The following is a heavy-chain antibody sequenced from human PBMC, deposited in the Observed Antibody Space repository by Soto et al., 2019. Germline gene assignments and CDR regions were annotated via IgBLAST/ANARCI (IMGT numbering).Heavy chain of an antibody. J-gene: IGHJ5*02. Sequence: QLQLQESGSGLVKPSQTLSLTCTVSGVSIGSGDYSWSWIRQPPGKGLEWLGYIYHRGNTYYNPSLESRLTMSAGRSKNQLSLSLRSVTAADTAMYYCVISKYNMVAGPKGFDPWGQGILVIVSS. CDR3: VISKYNMVAGPKGFDP. CDR1: GVSIGSGDYS. V-gene: IGHV4-30-2*01. CDR2: IYHRGNT. D-gene: IGHD1-20*01.